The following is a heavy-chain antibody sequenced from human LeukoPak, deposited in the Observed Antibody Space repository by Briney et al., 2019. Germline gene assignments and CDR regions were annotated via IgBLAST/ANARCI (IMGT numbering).Heavy chain of an antibody. J-gene: IGHJ5*02. D-gene: IGHD2-15*01. CDR2: INSDGSST. V-gene: IGHV3-74*01. Sequence: GRSLRLSCAASGFTFSRYWMHWVRQGPGKGLVWVSRINSDGSSTSHADSVKGRFTISRDNAKNTLYLQMNSLRAEDTAVYYCAREYSTGFDPWGQGTLVTVSS. CDR3: AREYSTGFDP. CDR1: GFTFSRYW.